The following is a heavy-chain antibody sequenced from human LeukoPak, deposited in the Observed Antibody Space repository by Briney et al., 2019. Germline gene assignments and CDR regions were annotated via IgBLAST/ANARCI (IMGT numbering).Heavy chain of an antibody. CDR1: GFKFRSYE. J-gene: IGHJ4*02. V-gene: IGHV3-48*03. CDR2: IGSRGSDV. CDR3: ARGLGWLPDY. Sequence: GESLRLSCEASGFKFRSYEMISVRPATGNGLEWISHIGSRGSDVYSADSVKGRFTISRDNAKNSVFLQMNSLRDEDTAIYYCARGLGWLPDYWGQGTLVTVSS. D-gene: IGHD6-19*01.